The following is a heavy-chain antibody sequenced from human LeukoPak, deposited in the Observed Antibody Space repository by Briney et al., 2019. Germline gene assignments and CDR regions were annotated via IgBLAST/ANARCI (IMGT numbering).Heavy chain of an antibody. CDR2: IYYGGNT. J-gene: IGHJ3*02. CDR1: GGSISRSSYY. Sequence: PSETLSLTCTVSGGSISRSSYYWGWIRQPPGKGLEWIGSIYYGGNTYYNPSLKSRVTISLDTSTNQFSLKLSSVTAADTAVYYCARSSMVADAFDIWGQGTMVTVSS. CDR3: ARSSMVADAFDI. V-gene: IGHV4-39*07. D-gene: IGHD2-8*01.